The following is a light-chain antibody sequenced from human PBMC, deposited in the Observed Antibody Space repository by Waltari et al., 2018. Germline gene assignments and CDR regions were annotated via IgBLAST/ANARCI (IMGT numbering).Light chain of an antibody. CDR2: EVS. J-gene: IGLJ2*01. V-gene: IGLV2-23*02. Sequence: QPALTQPASVSGSPGQSITISCTGTSSDVGNNNHVCWYQKHPDKVPKLTIYEVSKRPSGVAVRFSGSKSGNTASLTISGLQAEDEADYYCLSYAATVSFGFGGGTKLTVL. CDR1: SSDVGNNNH. CDR3: LSYAATVSFG.